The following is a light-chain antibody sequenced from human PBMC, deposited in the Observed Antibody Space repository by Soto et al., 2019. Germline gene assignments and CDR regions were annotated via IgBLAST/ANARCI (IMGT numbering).Light chain of an antibody. V-gene: IGLV2-14*03. CDR2: DVT. Sequence: QSALTQPASVSGSPGQSITISCTGTSSDVGGYNFVSWYQHQPGKAPKLIIYDVTNRPSGISNRFSGSKSGNTASLTISGLQAEDEADYYCTSYTSSITYVFGTGTKLTVL. CDR3: TSYTSSITYV. CDR1: SSDVGGYNF. J-gene: IGLJ1*01.